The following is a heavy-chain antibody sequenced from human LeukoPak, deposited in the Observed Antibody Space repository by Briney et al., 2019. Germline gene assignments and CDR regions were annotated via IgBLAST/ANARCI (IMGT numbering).Heavy chain of an antibody. CDR1: GFTFSSYS. D-gene: IGHD1-26*01. V-gene: IGHV3-30*04. J-gene: IGHJ4*02. CDR2: ITFDGSKK. Sequence: GGSLRLSCAASGFTFSSYSMHWVRQAPGKGLEWVAVITFDGSKKYYADSVKGRFTISRDNSKNTSYLQMNSLRAEDTAVYFCAKSGSGLGATFYYFDYWGQGTLDTVCS. CDR3: AKSGSGLGATFYYFDY.